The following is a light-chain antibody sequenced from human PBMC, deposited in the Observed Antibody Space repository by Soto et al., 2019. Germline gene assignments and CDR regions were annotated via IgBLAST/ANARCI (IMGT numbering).Light chain of an antibody. Sequence: DIVMTQSPDSLAVSLGERATINCKSSQSVLYSSTDKNYLAWYQQKPGQPHKLLIYWAYARESGVPDRFSGSGSVTDFTLPISSLQAEDVAVYYCQQYFRPPLTFGGGSRVEI. CDR3: QQYFRPPLT. CDR2: WAY. V-gene: IGKV4-1*01. J-gene: IGKJ4*01. CDR1: QSVLYSSTDKNY.